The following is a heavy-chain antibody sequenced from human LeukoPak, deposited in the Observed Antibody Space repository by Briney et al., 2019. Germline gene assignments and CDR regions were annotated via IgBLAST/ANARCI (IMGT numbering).Heavy chain of an antibody. J-gene: IGHJ4*02. Sequence: GGSLRLSCGASGFTFSSYAMAWVRQALGKGLEWVSAIRGTGSSTYYADSVKGRFTISRDNAKNSLYLQMNSLRAEDTAVYYCARDLTAAAGSFDYWGQGTLVTVSS. D-gene: IGHD6-13*01. CDR1: GFTFSSYA. CDR3: ARDLTAAAGSFDY. CDR2: IRGTGSST. V-gene: IGHV3-23*01.